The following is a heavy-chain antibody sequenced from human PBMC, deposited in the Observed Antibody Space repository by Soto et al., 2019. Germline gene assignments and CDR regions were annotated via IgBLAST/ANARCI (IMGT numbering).Heavy chain of an antibody. D-gene: IGHD3-9*01. Sequence: SDTLSLTCTVSGGSISSYYWSWFRQPPGKGLEWIGYIYYSGSTNYNPSLKSRVTISVDTSKNQFSLKLSSVTAADTAVYYCARGQAVLRYFDWLSFYFDYWGQGTLVTVSS. V-gene: IGHV4-59*01. CDR2: IYYSGST. CDR1: GGSISSYY. J-gene: IGHJ4*02. CDR3: ARGQAVLRYFDWLSFYFDY.